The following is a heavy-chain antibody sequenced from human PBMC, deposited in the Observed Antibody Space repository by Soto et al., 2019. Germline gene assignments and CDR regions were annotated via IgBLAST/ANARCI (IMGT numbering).Heavy chain of an antibody. CDR3: ARVLFYFWSGYPPYHYYRMDV. V-gene: IGHV4-34*01. J-gene: IGHJ6*02. CDR2: ICCSGST. Sequence: SETLALTCTVYGVSFSGYYWSWIRKPPGKWLEWIGEICCSGSTNYNPSLKSRFTISVDTSKNQFGLRLRSVTAADTAVYFCARVLFYFWSGYPPYHYYRMDVWGQGTTVTVSS. CDR1: GVSFSGYY. D-gene: IGHD3-3*01.